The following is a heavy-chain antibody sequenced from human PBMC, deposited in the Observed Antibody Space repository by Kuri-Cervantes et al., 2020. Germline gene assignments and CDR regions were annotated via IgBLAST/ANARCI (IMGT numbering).Heavy chain of an antibody. Sequence: GSLRLSCTVSGGSINSYYWSWIRQPAGKGLEWIGRVYNSGSTNYNPALKSRVTISVETSKNQFSLKLSSVTAADTAVYYCARYVVVNAPPPARDLYWFDPWGQGTLVTVSS. J-gene: IGHJ5*02. CDR1: GGSINSYY. CDR3: ARYVVVNAPPPARDLYWFDP. D-gene: IGHD2-21*01. V-gene: IGHV4-4*07. CDR2: VYNSGST.